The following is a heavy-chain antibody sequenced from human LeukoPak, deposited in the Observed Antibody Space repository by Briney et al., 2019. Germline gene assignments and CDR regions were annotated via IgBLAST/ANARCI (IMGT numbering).Heavy chain of an antibody. Sequence: SETLSLTCAIYGGSFSGYYWSWIRQHPGKGLEWIGYIYYSGSTYYNPSLKSRVTISVDTSKNQFPLKLSSVTAADTAVYYCARGGSEYCSSTSCYRDAFDIWGQGTMVTVSS. V-gene: IGHV4-31*11. D-gene: IGHD2-2*01. CDR1: GGSFSGYY. CDR2: IYYSGST. CDR3: ARGGSEYCSSTSCYRDAFDI. J-gene: IGHJ3*02.